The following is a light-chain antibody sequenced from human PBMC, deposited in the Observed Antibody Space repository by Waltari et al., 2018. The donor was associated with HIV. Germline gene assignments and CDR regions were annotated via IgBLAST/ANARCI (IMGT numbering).Light chain of an antibody. CDR3: QQYNNWPQVT. Sequence: PATLSVSPGERATLSCRASQSVSSNLAWYQQKPGQAPRLLIYGASTRATGIPARFSGSGSGTEFTLTISSLQSEDFAVYYCQQYNNWPQVTFGGGTKVEIK. CDR1: QSVSSN. J-gene: IGKJ4*01. CDR2: GAS. V-gene: IGKV3-15*01.